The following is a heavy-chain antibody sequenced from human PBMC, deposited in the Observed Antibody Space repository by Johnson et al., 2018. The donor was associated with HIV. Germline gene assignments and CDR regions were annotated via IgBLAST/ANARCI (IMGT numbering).Heavy chain of an antibody. V-gene: IGHV3-30*02. CDR1: GFMFSNYG. Sequence: QVQLVESGGGVVQPGESLRLSCAASGFMFSNYGMHWVRQAPGKGLEWVAFIGNDGTNKYYVESVKGRFTISRDHSKHTVYLQMNSLRPEDTAMYYCARDSTPWGGDYVGYAFDIWGRGTMVTVSS. J-gene: IGHJ3*02. CDR2: IGNDGTNK. D-gene: IGHD4-17*01. CDR3: ARDSTPWGGDYVGYAFDI.